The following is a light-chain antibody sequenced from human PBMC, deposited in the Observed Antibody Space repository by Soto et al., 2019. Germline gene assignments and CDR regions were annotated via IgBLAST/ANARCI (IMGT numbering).Light chain of an antibody. CDR3: SSYTSSSTLENV. CDR2: DVS. J-gene: IGLJ1*01. Sequence: QSVLTQPASVSGSPGQSITISRPGASSDVGGYNYVSCYQQHPGKAPKLMIYDVSTRPSGVSNRFSGSKSGNTASLAISGLHAEDEAVDYCSSYTSSSTLENVFGTGTKVTV. V-gene: IGLV2-14*01. CDR1: SSDVGGYNY.